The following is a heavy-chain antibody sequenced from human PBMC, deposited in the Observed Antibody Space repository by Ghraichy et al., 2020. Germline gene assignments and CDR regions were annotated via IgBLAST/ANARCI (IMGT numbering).Heavy chain of an antibody. Sequence: GSLRLSCAASGFTVSRTHMAWVRQAPGKGLEWFSGSHRGDKTYYADSVKGRFTISRDDSKNTLYLQMNSLRADDTAVYYCARDLGDTSGWPIFDYWGQGSLVTVSS. CDR1: GFTVSRTH. CDR3: ARDLGDTSGWPIFDY. CDR2: SHRGDKT. D-gene: IGHD6-19*01. V-gene: IGHV3-53*01. J-gene: IGHJ4*02.